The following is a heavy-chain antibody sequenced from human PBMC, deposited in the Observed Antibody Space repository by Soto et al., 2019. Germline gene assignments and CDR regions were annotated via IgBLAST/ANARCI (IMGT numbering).Heavy chain of an antibody. CDR2: LKNKTDGGTT. Sequence: EVQLVDSGGDLIKPGGSLRLSCAASGFTFSNAWMSWVRQAPGKGLEWVGRLKNKTDGGTTDYAPPVKGRFTISRDDSKNTLDLPKNSLETQETALYFCSTLPFLGVGDLSVLHYSLDGWGQGTTVTVSS. D-gene: IGHD3-10*01. J-gene: IGHJ6*02. CDR3: STLPFLGVGDLSVLHYSLDG. CDR1: GFTFSNAW. V-gene: IGHV3-15*01.